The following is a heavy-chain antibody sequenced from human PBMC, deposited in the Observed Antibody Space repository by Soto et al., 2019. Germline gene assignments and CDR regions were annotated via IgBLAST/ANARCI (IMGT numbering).Heavy chain of an antibody. J-gene: IGHJ6*02. V-gene: IGHV1-18*04. Sequence: QVQLVQSGAEVKKPGASVKVSCKASGYTFTSYGISWVRQAPGQGLEWMGWISAYNGNTNYAQKLQVRVTMTTYRSTSTAYMELRRLSSDDTAVYYCARAGGETAMVYYYYGMDVWGQGTTVTVSS. CDR2: ISAYNGNT. CDR1: GYTFTSYG. CDR3: ARAGGETAMVYYYYGMDV. D-gene: IGHD5-18*01.